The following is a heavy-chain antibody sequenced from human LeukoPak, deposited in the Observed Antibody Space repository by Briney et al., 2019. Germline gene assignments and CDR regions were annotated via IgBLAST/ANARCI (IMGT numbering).Heavy chain of an antibody. CDR2: IYPDDSGA. J-gene: IGHJ6*02. D-gene: IGHD3-10*01. CDR1: GYNFGTRW. CDR3: ARGAYGSGSYYNYYGMDV. Sequence: PGEPLKISCKGSGYNFGTRWVAWVRQMPGKGLEWMGIIYPDDSGARYSPPFQGQVTISADKSINTAYLQWSSLKASDTAIYFCARGAYGSGSYYNYYGMDVWGQGTTVTVSS. V-gene: IGHV5-51*01.